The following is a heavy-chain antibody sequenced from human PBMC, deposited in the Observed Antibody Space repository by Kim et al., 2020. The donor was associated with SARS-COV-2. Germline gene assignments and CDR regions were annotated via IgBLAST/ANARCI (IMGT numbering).Heavy chain of an antibody. CDR3: AKDDRGGYSGYAFDY. Sequence: GSLRLSCAASGFTFSSYGIHWVRQAPGKGLEWVAGTSNDGSKKFYADSVKGRFTISRDNSKNTMYLQMNSLRPEDTAVYYCAKDDRGGYSGYAFDYWGQGTLVTVSS. CDR2: TSNDGSKK. CDR1: GFTFSSYG. V-gene: IGHV3-30*18. D-gene: IGHD5-12*01. J-gene: IGHJ4*02.